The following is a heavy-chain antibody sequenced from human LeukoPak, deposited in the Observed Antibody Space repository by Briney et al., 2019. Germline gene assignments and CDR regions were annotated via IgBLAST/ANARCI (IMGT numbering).Heavy chain of an antibody. J-gene: IGHJ4*02. CDR1: GFTFSSYA. Sequence: GGSLRLSCAASGFTFSSYAMSWVRQAPGKGLEWVSAISGSGGSTYYADSVKGRFTISRDNSKNTLYLQMNSLRAEDTAVYYCAASGYSSGWYCYWGQGTLVTVSS. D-gene: IGHD6-19*01. CDR3: AASGYSSGWYCY. CDR2: ISGSGGST. V-gene: IGHV3-23*01.